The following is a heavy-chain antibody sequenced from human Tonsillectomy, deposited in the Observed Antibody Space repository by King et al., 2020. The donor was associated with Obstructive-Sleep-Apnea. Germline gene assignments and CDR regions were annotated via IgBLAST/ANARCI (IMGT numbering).Heavy chain of an antibody. CDR1: GFTFSSYA. CDR3: ARERWLQLRDDAFDI. J-gene: IGHJ3*02. V-gene: IGHV3-30-3*01. Sequence: VQLVESGGGVVQPGRSLRLSCAASGFTFSSYAMHWVRQAPGKGLEWVAVISYDGSNKYYADSVKGRFTISRDNSKNTLYLQMNSLRDEDTAVYYCARERWLQLRDDAFDIWGQGTMVTVSS. D-gene: IGHD5-24*01. CDR2: ISYDGSNK.